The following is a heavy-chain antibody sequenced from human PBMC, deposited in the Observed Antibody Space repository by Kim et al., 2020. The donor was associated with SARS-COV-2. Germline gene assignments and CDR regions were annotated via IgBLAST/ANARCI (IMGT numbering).Heavy chain of an antibody. CDR3: TTDQYGILPYFDY. Sequence: GGSLRLSCAASGFIFSNAWMNWVRQAPGKGLEWVGRIKSTTDGETTDYAAPVKGRFTISRDDSKNTLYLQMNSLKTEDTAVYYCTTDQYGILPYFDYWCQGTLVTVSS. J-gene: IGHJ4*02. D-gene: IGHD6-6*01. V-gene: IGHV3-15*01. CDR2: IKSTTDGETT. CDR1: GFIFSNAW.